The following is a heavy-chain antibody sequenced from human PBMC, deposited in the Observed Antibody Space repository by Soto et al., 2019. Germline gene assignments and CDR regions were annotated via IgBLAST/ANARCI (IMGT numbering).Heavy chain of an antibody. CDR3: AYGGSCDY. V-gene: IGHV3-48*03. J-gene: IGHJ4*02. Sequence: GGSLRLSCAASGFSFNTYEMNWVRQAPGKGLEWVSYISTSGSTIYYADSVKGRFTISRDNGKNSLYLQMNSLRAEDTAVYYCAYGGSCDYWGQGTQVTVSS. D-gene: IGHD1-26*01. CDR2: ISTSGSTI. CDR1: GFSFNTYE.